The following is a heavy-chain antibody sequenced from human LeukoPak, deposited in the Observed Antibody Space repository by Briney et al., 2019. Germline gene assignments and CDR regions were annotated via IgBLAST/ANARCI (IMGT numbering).Heavy chain of an antibody. V-gene: IGHV3-21*01. CDR2: ISASSSYI. J-gene: IGHJ5*02. CDR3: ARVTMYYDILTGYYKPNWFDP. D-gene: IGHD3-9*01. Sequence: GGSLRLSCASSGFTFSSYTMNWVRQAPGKGLEWVSSISASSSYIYYADSVKRRFTISRDNDKNSLYLQMNSLRAEDTAVYYCARVTMYYDILTGYYKPNWFDPWGQGTLVTVSS. CDR1: GFTFSSYT.